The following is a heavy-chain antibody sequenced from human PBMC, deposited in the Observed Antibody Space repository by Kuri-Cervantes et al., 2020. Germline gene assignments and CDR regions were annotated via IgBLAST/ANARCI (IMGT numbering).Heavy chain of an antibody. CDR1: GFTFSSYA. CDR2: ISGSGGST. J-gene: IGHJ4*02. CDR3: AKERADCSSTSCYTKAWDY. V-gene: IGHV3-23*01. Sequence: GESLRLSCAASGFTFSSYAMSWVRQAPGKGLEWVSAISGSGGSTYYADSVKGRFTISRDNSKNTLYLQMNSLRAEDTAVYYCAKERADCSSTSCYTKAWDYRGQGTLVTVSS. D-gene: IGHD2-2*02.